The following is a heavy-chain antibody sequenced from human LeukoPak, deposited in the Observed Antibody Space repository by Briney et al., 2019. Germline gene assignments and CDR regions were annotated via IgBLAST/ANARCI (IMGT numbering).Heavy chain of an antibody. CDR3: ARVXXSWYLLRAFDI. D-gene: IGHD6-13*01. J-gene: IGHJ3*02. CDR2: ISAYNGNT. CDR1: GYTFTSYG. V-gene: IGHV1-18*01. Sequence: SVKVSCKASGYTFTSYGISWVRQAPGQGLEWMGWISAYNGNTNYAQKLQGRVTMTTDTSTSTAYMELRSLRSDDTAVYYCARVXXSWYLLRAFDIWGQGTMVTVXS.